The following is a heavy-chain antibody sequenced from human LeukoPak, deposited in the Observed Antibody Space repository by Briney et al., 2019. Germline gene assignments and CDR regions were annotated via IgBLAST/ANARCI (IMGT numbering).Heavy chain of an antibody. V-gene: IGHV3-53*01. J-gene: IGHJ4*02. D-gene: IGHD6-19*01. CDR3: ARRDTTGWFHHFDD. CDR1: GFTVSSNS. CDR2: LYNGGGA. Sequence: LPGGSLRLSCAASGFTVSSNSMTWVRQAPGKGLEWVSILYNGGGANYADSVKGRFTISRDNTRNTLFLQMNSLRDEDTAVYYCARRDTTGWFHHFDDWGQGTLVTVSS.